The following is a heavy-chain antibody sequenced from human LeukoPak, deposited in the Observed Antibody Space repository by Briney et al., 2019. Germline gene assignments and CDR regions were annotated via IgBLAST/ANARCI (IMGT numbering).Heavy chain of an antibody. V-gene: IGHV3-64*01. Sequence: GGSLRLSCAASGFTFSSYAMHWVRQAPGKGLEYVSAISSGGNTYYANSVKGRFTISRDNSKNTLYLQMNSLRAEDTAVYYCARDGSKYSGSYFDYWGQGTLVTVSS. CDR1: GFTFSSYA. J-gene: IGHJ4*02. D-gene: IGHD1-26*01. CDR3: ARDGSKYSGSYFDY. CDR2: ISSGGNT.